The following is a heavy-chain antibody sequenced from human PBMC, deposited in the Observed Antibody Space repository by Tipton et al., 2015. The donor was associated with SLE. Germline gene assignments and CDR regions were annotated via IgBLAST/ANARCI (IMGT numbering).Heavy chain of an antibody. CDR2: ISSSGSTI. CDR1: GFTFSSYE. Sequence: SLRLSCAASGFTFSSYEMNWVRQAPGKGLEWVSYISSSGSTIYYADSVKGRFTTSRDNAKNSLYLQMNSLRAEDTAVYYCAREDVVVPAAIAFDIWGQGTMVTVSS. V-gene: IGHV3-48*03. J-gene: IGHJ3*02. CDR3: AREDVVVPAAIAFDI. D-gene: IGHD2-2*01.